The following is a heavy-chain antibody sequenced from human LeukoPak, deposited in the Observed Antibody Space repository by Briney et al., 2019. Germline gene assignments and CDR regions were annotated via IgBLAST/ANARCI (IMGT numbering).Heavy chain of an antibody. V-gene: IGHV3-23*01. J-gene: IGHJ4*02. Sequence: GGSLRLSCAASGFTFSSYAMSWVRQAPGKGLEWVSAISGSGGSTYYADSVKGRLTISRDNSKNTLYLQMNSLRAEDTAVYYCAKRDYYYDSSGYYLIYWGQGTLVTVSS. D-gene: IGHD3-22*01. CDR2: ISGSGGST. CDR3: AKRDYYYDSSGYYLIY. CDR1: GFTFSSYA.